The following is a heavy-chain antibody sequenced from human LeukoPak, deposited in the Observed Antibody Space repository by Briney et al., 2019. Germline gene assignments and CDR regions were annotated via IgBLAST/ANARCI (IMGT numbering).Heavy chain of an antibody. CDR1: GFTFSTYA. CDR2: ISGSGDST. Sequence: GGSLRLSCAASGFTFSTYAMNWVRQAPGKGLEWVSTISGSGDSTYYADSVKGRFTISRDNSKNTLYLQMNSLRAEDTAVYYCAKDIVVVVAATGGFDYWGQGTLVTVSS. V-gene: IGHV3-23*01. J-gene: IGHJ4*02. CDR3: AKDIVVVVAATGGFDY. D-gene: IGHD2-15*01.